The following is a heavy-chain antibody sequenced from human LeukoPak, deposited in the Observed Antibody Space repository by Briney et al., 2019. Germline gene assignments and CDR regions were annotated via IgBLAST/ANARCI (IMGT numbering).Heavy chain of an antibody. J-gene: IGHJ6*02. CDR2: ITWSGSTI. CDR3: ARDAGNSGYGMDV. D-gene: IGHD5-12*01. V-gene: IGHV3-48*02. CDR1: GFTLSSYS. Sequence: GESLRLSCAASGFTLSSYSMNWVRQAPGKGLEWISHITWSGSTIFYADSVRGRFTISRDSAKNSLYLQMSSLRDEDTAVYYCARDAGNSGYGMDVWGQGTTVTVSS.